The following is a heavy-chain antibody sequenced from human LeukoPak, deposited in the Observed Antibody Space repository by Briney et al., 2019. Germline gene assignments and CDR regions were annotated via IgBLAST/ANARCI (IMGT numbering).Heavy chain of an antibody. CDR3: AKGVGYGGMDV. V-gene: IGHV3-30*18. D-gene: IGHD2-8*01. CDR2: ISYDGHNE. J-gene: IGHJ6*02. Sequence: GGSLRLPCAASGFTFSSYGMHWVRQAPGKGLEWVAVISYDGHNEYYGDSVKGRFTISRDNSKNTVFLQMNSLRAEDTAVYYCAKGVGYGGMDVWGQGTTVTVSS. CDR1: GFTFSSYG.